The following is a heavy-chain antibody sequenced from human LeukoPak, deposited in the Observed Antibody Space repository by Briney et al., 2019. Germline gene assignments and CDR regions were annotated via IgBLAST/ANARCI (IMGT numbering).Heavy chain of an antibody. V-gene: IGHV3-23*01. D-gene: IGHD3-22*01. CDR3: ARVSGKDSSGYYLLGLKY. Sequence: GGTLRLSCAASGFTFSYGMICVRQAPGRGLQWVSAIIGSGGSTYYADSVKGRFTISRDNAKNSLYLQMNSLRAEDTAVYYCARVSGKDSSGYYLLGLKYWGQGTLVTVSS. CDR2: IIGSGGST. CDR1: GFTFSYG. J-gene: IGHJ4*02.